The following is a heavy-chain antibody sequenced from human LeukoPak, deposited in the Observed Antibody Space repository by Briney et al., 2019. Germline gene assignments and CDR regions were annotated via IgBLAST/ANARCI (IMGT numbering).Heavy chain of an antibody. CDR3: ARDVGLDNDFWSGDMDV. CDR2: IIPIYGTA. Sequence: SVKVSCKASGGTFSSYGISWVRQAPGQGLEWMGRIIPIYGTANYAQKFQGRATITTGESTSTVYMELSSLRSEDTAVYYCARDVGLDNDFWSGDMDVWGKGTTVIVSS. D-gene: IGHD3-3*01. J-gene: IGHJ6*03. CDR1: GGTFSSYG. V-gene: IGHV1-69*05.